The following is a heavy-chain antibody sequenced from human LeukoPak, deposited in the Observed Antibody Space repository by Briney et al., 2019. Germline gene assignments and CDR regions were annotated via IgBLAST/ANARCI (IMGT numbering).Heavy chain of an antibody. Sequence: SETLSLTCTVSGGSIGSGGYYWSWIRQHPGKGLEWIGYIYYSGSTYYDPSLESRVTMSVDTSKNQFSLKLSSVTAADTAVYYCARVISSSWSYYYYYMDVWGKGTTVTVSS. CDR2: IYYSGST. J-gene: IGHJ6*03. D-gene: IGHD6-13*01. CDR1: GGSIGSGGYY. CDR3: ARVISSSWSYYYYYMDV. V-gene: IGHV4-31*03.